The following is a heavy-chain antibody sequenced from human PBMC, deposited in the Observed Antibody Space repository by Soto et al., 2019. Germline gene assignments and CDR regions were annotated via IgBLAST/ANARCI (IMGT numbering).Heavy chain of an antibody. J-gene: IGHJ4*02. V-gene: IGHV3-23*01. CDR3: AKLIVAGGTGY. Sequence: VQLLESGGGLVQPGGSLRLSCAASGFTFSNYAMSWVRQAPGKGLEWVSSIGGSGGITYYTDSVKGRFTISRDNSKNTLYLQMNSLRAEDTAVYYCAKLIVAGGTGYWGQGTLVTVSS. CDR2: IGGSGGIT. CDR1: GFTFSNYA. D-gene: IGHD6-13*01.